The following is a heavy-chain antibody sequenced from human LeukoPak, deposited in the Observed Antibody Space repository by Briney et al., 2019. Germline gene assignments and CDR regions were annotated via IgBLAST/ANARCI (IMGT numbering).Heavy chain of an antibody. J-gene: IGHJ6*02. CDR3: ARDLGDILTTGMGV. CDR2: INPNSGRT. CDR1: GYTFTSYD. Sequence: GASVKVSCKASGYTFTSYDINWVRQAPGQGLEWMGWINPNSGRTNYAQKFQGRVTMTRDTSISTAYMELSRLRSDDSAMYYCARDLGDILTTGMGVWGQGTTVTVSS. V-gene: IGHV1-2*02. D-gene: IGHD3-9*01.